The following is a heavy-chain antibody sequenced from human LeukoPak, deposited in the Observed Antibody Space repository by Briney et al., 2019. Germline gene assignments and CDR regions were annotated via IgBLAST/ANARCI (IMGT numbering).Heavy chain of an antibody. J-gene: IGHJ6*02. V-gene: IGHV1-18*01. D-gene: IGHD3-10*01. CDR3: ARGLVRGRFDRDV. CDR1: GYTFTSYG. Sequence: GASVKVSCKASGYTFTSYGISWVRQAPGQGLEWMGWISAYNGNTNYAQKFQGRVTMTRDTSISTVYMELSSLTSEDTAVYYCARGLVRGRFDRDVWGQGTTVTVSS. CDR2: ISAYNGNT.